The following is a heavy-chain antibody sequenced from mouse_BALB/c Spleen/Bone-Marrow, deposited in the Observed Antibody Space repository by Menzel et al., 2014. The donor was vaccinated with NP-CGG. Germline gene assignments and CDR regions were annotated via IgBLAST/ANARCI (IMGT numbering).Heavy chain of an antibody. D-gene: IGHD2-1*01. CDR1: GFTFSSFG. Sequence: EVKLMESGGGLVQPGGSRKLSCAASGFTFSSFGMHWVRQAPEKGLEWVAYISSGGSTIYYADTVKGRFTISRDNPKNTLFLQMTSLRSEDTAMYYCARGGNFAWFAYWGQGTLVTVSA. CDR2: ISSGGSTI. V-gene: IGHV5-17*02. J-gene: IGHJ3*01. CDR3: ARGGNFAWFAY.